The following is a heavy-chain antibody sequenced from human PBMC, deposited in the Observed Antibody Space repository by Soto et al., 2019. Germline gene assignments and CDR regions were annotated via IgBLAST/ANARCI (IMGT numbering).Heavy chain of an antibody. Sequence: ASVKVSCKASGYTFTSYDINWVRQATGQGLEWMGWMNPNSGNTGYSQKFQGRVTITRDTSASTAYMELSSLRSEDTAVYYCARDRWYCSGGSCYRDYYYYMDVWGKGTTVTVSS. CDR3: ARDRWYCSGGSCYRDYYYYMDV. CDR2: MNPNSGNT. V-gene: IGHV1-8*01. D-gene: IGHD2-15*01. J-gene: IGHJ6*03. CDR1: GYTFTSYD.